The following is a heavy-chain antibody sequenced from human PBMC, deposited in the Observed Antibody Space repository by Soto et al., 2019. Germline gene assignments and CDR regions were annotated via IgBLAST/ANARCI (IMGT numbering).Heavy chain of an antibody. D-gene: IGHD3-10*01. Sequence: TLSLTCTVSGASISRGVYYWSCVRQHPGKGLERIGNIYHTGSTDFNPSLKSRLTMSVDTSKNQFSLRLTSVTAADTAVYYFARLGTEYDSGPLFYFKLWGPGTPVTVP. CDR3: ARLGTEYDSGPLFYFKL. CDR2: IYHTGST. V-gene: IGHV4-31*03. J-gene: IGHJ4*02. CDR1: GASISRGVYY.